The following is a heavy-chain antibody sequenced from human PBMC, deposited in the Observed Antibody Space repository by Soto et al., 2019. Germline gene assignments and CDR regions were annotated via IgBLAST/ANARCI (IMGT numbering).Heavy chain of an antibody. CDR2: IYHSGST. CDR3: ARLGPRGYYYYMDV. V-gene: IGHV4-4*02. CDR1: SGSISSSNW. J-gene: IGHJ6*03. Sequence: SETLSLTCAVSSGSISSSNWWSWVRQPPGKGLEWIGEIYHSGSTNYNPSLKSRVTISVDKSKNQFSLKLSSVTAADTAVYYCARLGPRGYYYYMDVWGKGTTVTVSS. D-gene: IGHD3-10*01.